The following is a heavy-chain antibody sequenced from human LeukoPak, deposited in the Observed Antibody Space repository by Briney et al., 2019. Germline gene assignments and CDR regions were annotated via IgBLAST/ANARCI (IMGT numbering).Heavy chain of an antibody. CDR1: GFTFSGYT. CDR3: AFLESGYDFGAFDI. Sequence: GGSLRLSCAASGFTFSGYTMNWVRQAPGKGLEWVSAISGSGGSTYYADSVKGRFTISRDNSKNTLYLQMNSLGAEDTAVYYCAFLESGYDFGAFDIWGQGTMVTVSS. J-gene: IGHJ3*02. V-gene: IGHV3-23*01. D-gene: IGHD5-12*01. CDR2: ISGSGGST.